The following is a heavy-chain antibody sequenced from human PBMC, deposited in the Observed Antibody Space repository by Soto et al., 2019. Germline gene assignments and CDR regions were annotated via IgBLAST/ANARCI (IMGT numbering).Heavy chain of an antibody. D-gene: IGHD2-15*01. CDR1: GGSISSSSYY. CDR2: IYYSGST. J-gene: IGHJ4*02. Sequence: SETLSLTCTVSGGSISSSSYYWGWIRQPPGKGLEWIGSIYYSGSTYYNPSLKSRVTISVDTSKNQFSLKLSSVTAADTAVYYCARLGVGYCSGGSCLQWYYFDYWGQGTLVTVSS. CDR3: ARLGVGYCSGGSCLQWYYFDY. V-gene: IGHV4-39*01.